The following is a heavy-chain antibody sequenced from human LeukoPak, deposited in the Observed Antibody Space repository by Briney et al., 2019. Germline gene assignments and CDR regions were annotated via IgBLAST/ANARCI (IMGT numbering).Heavy chain of an antibody. CDR2: IYYSGST. CDR1: GDSISSSTYY. Sequence: SETLSLTCTVSGDSISSSTYYWAWIRQPPGKGLEWIGSIYYSGSTYFNPSLKSRVTISVDTSKNHFSLKLSSVTAADTAVYYCARGLYNWNYSDYWGQGTLLTVSS. V-gene: IGHV4-39*02. D-gene: IGHD1-20*01. J-gene: IGHJ4*02. CDR3: ARGLYNWNYSDY.